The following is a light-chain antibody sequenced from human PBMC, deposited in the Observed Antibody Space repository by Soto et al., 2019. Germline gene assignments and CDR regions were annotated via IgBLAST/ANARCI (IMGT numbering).Light chain of an antibody. CDR2: GAS. Sequence: ELVMRQSPATLAVSPGERSTLSCGASQSVSGNLAWYQQKPGQAPRLLIYGASTRATGIPARFSGSGSGTEFTLTISSLQSEDCALYYCQQYNNWLWTFGQGTKVDIK. V-gene: IGKV3-15*01. CDR1: QSVSGN. J-gene: IGKJ1*01. CDR3: QQYNNWLWT.